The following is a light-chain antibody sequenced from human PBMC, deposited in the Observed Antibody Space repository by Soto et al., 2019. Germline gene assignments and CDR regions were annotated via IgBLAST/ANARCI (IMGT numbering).Light chain of an antibody. J-gene: IGKJ3*01. CDR3: HHYKSASFT. CDR1: QGIRNY. Sequence: DIQMTQSPSSLSAAVGDRVTITCRASQGIRNYLAWYQQKPGKVPKLLIYAASTLQSGVPSRFSGGGSGTDFTLTISSLQPEDVATYYCHHYKSASFTFGPGTRVDFK. V-gene: IGKV1-27*01. CDR2: AAS.